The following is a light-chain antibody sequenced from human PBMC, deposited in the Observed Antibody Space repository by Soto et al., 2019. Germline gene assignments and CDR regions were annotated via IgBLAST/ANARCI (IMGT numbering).Light chain of an antibody. CDR3: QQYGSSPRLT. V-gene: IGKV3-20*01. CDR2: GAS. CDR1: QSVSSSY. Sequence: EIVLTQSPGTLSLSPGERATLSCRASQSVSSSYLAWYQQKPGQAPRLLIYGASSRVTGIPDRFSGSGSGTDFTLTISRLESEDFAVYYCQQYGSSPRLTFGGGTKVDIK. J-gene: IGKJ4*01.